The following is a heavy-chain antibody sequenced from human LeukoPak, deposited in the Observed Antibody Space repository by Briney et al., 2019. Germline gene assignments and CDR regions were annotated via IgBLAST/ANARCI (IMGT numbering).Heavy chain of an antibody. CDR1: GFTVSSNY. CDR3: ARLLRSEIDI. J-gene: IGHJ3*02. V-gene: IGHV3-53*04. Sequence: GGSLRLSCAASGFTVSSNYMSWVRQAPGKGLEWVSVIYSGGSTYYADSVKGRFTISRHNSKNTLYLQMNSLRAEDTALYYCARLLRSEIDIWGQGTMVTVSS. CDR2: IYSGGST. D-gene: IGHD5-12*01.